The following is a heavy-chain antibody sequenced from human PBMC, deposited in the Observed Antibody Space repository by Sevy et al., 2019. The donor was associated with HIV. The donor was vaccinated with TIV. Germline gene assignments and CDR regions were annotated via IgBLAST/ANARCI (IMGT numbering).Heavy chain of an antibody. CDR2: MYHSGLI. V-gene: IGHV4-59*01. D-gene: IGHD3-10*01. CDR1: GGSTSSSY. CDR3: ARMNYHGSAPGRWFDP. Sequence: TLSLTCTVSGGSTSSSYWTWIRQPPGKRLEWIGYMYHSGLINYNPSLKSRLTLSIDTSKNQFSLKLNAVTAADTAVYYCARMNYHGSAPGRWFDPWGLGAQVTVSS. J-gene: IGHJ5*02.